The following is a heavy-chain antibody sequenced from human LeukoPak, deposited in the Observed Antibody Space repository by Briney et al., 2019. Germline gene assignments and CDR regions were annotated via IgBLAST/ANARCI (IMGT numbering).Heavy chain of an antibody. J-gene: IGHJ4*02. CDR3: ARYSGSYYNFDY. V-gene: IGHV4-59*01. D-gene: IGHD1-26*01. CDR1: GGSISSYY. CDR2: IYYSGST. Sequence: SETLSLTCTVSGGSISSYYWSWIRQPPGKGLEWIGYIYYSGSTNDNPSLKSRVTISVDTSKTQFSLKLSSVTAADTAVYYCARYSGSYYNFDYWGQGTLVTVSS.